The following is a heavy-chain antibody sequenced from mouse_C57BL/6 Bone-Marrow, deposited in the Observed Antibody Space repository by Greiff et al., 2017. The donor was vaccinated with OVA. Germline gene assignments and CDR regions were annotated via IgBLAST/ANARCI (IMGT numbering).Heavy chain of an antibody. CDR1: GFNIKDYY. J-gene: IGHJ3*01. CDR2: IDPEDGET. D-gene: IGHD1-1*01. Sequence: EVQLVESGAELVKPGASVKLSCTASGFNIKDYYMHWVKQRTEQGLEWIGRIDPEDGETKYAPKFQGKATITADTSSNTAYLQLSSLTSEDTAVYYCACYYYGSSRLDYGSSRFAYWGQGTLVTVSA. V-gene: IGHV14-2*01. CDR3: ACYYYGSSRLDYGSSRFAY.